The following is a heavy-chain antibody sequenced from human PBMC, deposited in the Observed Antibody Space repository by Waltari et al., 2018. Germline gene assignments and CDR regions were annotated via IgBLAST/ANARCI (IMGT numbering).Heavy chain of an antibody. CDR1: GGSISSSSYY. CDR3: ARAARMATIKGRYYYMDV. D-gene: IGHD5-12*01. V-gene: IGHV4-39*07. CDR2: INHSGST. J-gene: IGHJ6*03. Sequence: QLQLQESGPGLVKPSETLSLTCTVSGGSISSSSYYWSWIRQPPGKGLEWIGEINHSGSTNYNPSLKSRVTISVDTSKNQFSLKLSSVTAADTAVYYCARAARMATIKGRYYYMDVWGKGTTVTVSS.